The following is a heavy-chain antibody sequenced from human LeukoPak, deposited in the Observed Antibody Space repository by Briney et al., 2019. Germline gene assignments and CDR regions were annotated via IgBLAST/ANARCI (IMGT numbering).Heavy chain of an antibody. D-gene: IGHD2-8*02. J-gene: IGHJ6*02. V-gene: IGHV1-46*01. CDR1: GYTFTSYY. Sequence: ASVKVSCKASGYTFTSYYMHWVRQAPGQGLERMGIINPSGGSTSYAQKFQGRVTMTRDTSTSTVYMELSSLRSEDTAVYYCARRGRVVYAGSSGAEKNYYYYYGMDVWGQGTTVTVSS. CDR3: ARRGRVVYAGSSGAEKNYYYYYGMDV. CDR2: INPSGGST.